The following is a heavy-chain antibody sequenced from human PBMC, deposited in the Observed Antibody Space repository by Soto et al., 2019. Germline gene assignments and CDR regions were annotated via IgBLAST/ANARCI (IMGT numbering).Heavy chain of an antibody. CDR2: IIPIFGTA. CDR1: GGTFSSYA. J-gene: IGHJ6*02. D-gene: IGHD3-9*01. CDR3: ARADILTGYYYYGMDV. Sequence: SVKVSCKASGGTFSSYAISWVRQAPGQGLEWMGGIIPIFGTANYAQRFQGRVTITADESTSTAYMELSSLRSEDTAVYYCARADILTGYYYYGMDVWGQGTTVTVSS. V-gene: IGHV1-69*13.